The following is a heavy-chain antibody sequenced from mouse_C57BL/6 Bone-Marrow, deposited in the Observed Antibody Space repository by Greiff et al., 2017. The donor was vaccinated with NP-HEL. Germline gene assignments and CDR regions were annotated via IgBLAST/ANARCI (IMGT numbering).Heavy chain of an antibody. D-gene: IGHD2-4*01. CDR2: IYPRSGNT. CDR3: ARGGLYYDYDDYAMDY. V-gene: IGHV1-81*01. CDR1: GYTFTSYG. J-gene: IGHJ4*01. Sequence: VQLQESGAELARPGASVKLSCKASGYTFTSYGISWVKQRTGQGLEWIGEIYPRSGNTYYNEKFKGKATLPADKSSSTAYMELRSLTSDDSAVYFCARGGLYYDYDDYAMDYWGQGTSVTVSS.